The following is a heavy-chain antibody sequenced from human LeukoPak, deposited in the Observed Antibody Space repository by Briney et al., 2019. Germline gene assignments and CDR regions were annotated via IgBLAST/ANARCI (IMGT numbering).Heavy chain of an antibody. CDR1: GGSISSYF. CDR2: IFYRGST. D-gene: IGHD3-9*01. Sequence: SETLSLTCTVSGGSISSYFWNWIRQPPGKGLEWIGYIFYRGSTNYNPSLKSRVTMSVDTSKNQFSLKLSSVTAADTAVYYCARALRYFDWSTRGYIDSWGQGTLVTVSS. CDR3: ARALRYFDWSTRGYIDS. J-gene: IGHJ4*02. V-gene: IGHV4-59*01.